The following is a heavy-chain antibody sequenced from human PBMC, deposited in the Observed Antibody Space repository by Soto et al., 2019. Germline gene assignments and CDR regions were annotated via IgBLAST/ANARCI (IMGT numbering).Heavy chain of an antibody. J-gene: IGHJ6*02. V-gene: IGHV4-31*03. CDR3: ARTDGSGGDV. CDR2: IYYSGST. CDR1: GGSISSGGYY. Sequence: SETLSLTCTVSGGSISSGGYYWSWIRQHPGKGLEWIGYIYYSGSTYYNPSLKSRVTISVDTSKNQFSLKLSSVTAADTAVYYCARTDGSGGDVWGQGTTVTLSS. D-gene: IGHD3-10*01.